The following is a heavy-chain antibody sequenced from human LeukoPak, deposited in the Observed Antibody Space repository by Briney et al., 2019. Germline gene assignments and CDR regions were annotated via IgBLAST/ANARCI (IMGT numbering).Heavy chain of an antibody. CDR1: GGSFSGYY. Sequence: SETLSLTCAVYGGSFSGYYWSWIRQPPGKGLEWIGEINHSGSTNYNPSLKSRVTISVDTSKNQFSLKLSSVTAADTAVYYCARGPPPNMDFDYWGQGTLVTVSS. D-gene: IGHD4/OR15-4a*01. V-gene: IGHV4-34*01. J-gene: IGHJ4*02. CDR2: INHSGST. CDR3: ARGPPPNMDFDY.